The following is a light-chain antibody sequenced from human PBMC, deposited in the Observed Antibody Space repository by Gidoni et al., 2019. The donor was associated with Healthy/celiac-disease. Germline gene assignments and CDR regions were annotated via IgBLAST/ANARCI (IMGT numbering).Light chain of an antibody. CDR2: EVS. J-gene: IGLJ2*01. CDR3: SSYTSSSTLDVL. V-gene: IGLV2-14*01. CDR1: SSDVGGYNY. Sequence: QSALTQPASVSGSPGQTITISCTGASSDVGGYNYVTWYQQHPDKAPKLMVYEVSNRPSGVSARFSGSKSGNPASLTISGLQAADEAYYYCSSYTSSSTLDVLFGGGTKLTVL.